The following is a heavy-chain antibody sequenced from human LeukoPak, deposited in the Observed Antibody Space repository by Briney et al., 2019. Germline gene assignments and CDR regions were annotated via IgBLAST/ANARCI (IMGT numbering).Heavy chain of an antibody. V-gene: IGHV3-20*04. CDR2: INWNGGST. D-gene: IGHD2-15*01. Sequence: GGSLRLSCAASGFTFDDYGMSWVRQAPGKGLEWVSAINWNGGSTGYADSVKGRFTISRDNAKNSLYLQMNSLRAEDTALYYCARDSTQPGPVVVAATYASFDYWGQGTLVTVSS. CDR1: GFTFDDYG. CDR3: ARDSTQPGPVVVAATYASFDY. J-gene: IGHJ4*02.